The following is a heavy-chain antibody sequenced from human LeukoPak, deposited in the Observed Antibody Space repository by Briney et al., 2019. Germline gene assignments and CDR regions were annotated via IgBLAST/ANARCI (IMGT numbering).Heavy chain of an antibody. V-gene: IGHV1-24*01. Sequence: ASVKVSCKVSGYTLTELSMHRVRQAPGKGLEWMGGFDPEDGETIYAQKFQGRVTMTEDTSTDTAYMELSSLRSEDTAVYYCATPGGYSSSRVWFDPWGQGTLVTVSS. CDR2: FDPEDGET. J-gene: IGHJ5*02. CDR3: ATPGGYSSSRVWFDP. CDR1: GYTLTELS. D-gene: IGHD6-6*01.